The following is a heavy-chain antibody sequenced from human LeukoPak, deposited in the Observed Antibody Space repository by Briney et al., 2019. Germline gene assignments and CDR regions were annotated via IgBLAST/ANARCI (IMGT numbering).Heavy chain of an antibody. CDR3: ARDSVGNGAFDI. CDR2: ILYDGSNK. J-gene: IGHJ3*02. V-gene: IGHV3-30*04. CDR1: GFTFSHYS. Sequence: GGSLRLSCVASGFTFSHYSLHWVRQAPGKGLEWVAVILYDGSNKYYADSVKGRFTISRDNSKNTLYLQMNSLRAEDTAVYYCARDSVGNGAFDIWGQGTMVTVSS. D-gene: IGHD4-23*01.